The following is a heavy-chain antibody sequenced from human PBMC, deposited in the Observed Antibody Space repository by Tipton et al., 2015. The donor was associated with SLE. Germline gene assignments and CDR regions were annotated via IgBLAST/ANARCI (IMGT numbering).Heavy chain of an antibody. D-gene: IGHD6-13*01. CDR1: GGSIRSYY. Sequence: TLSLTGTVSGGSIRSYYWTWIRQPTGKGLEWIGYIYYSGSTNYNPSLKSRVTISVDTSKNQFSLKLSSVTAADTAVYYCARGHSSSWSFDYWGQGTLVTVSS. J-gene: IGHJ4*02. CDR2: IYYSGST. CDR3: ARGHSSSWSFDY. V-gene: IGHV4-59*12.